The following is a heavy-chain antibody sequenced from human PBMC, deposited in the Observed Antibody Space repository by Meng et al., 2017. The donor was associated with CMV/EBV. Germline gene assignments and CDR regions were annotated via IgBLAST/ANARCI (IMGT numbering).Heavy chain of an antibody. CDR1: GYSITSGYY. Sequence: SETLSLTCIVSGYSITSGYYWGWVRQPPGKGLEWIGYIYYSGSTNYNPSLKSRVTISVDTSKNQFSLKLSSVTAADTAVYYCAREYDFWSGKGWFDPWGQGTLVTVSS. CDR2: IYYSGST. D-gene: IGHD3-3*01. V-gene: IGHV4-59*01. J-gene: IGHJ5*02. CDR3: AREYDFWSGKGWFDP.